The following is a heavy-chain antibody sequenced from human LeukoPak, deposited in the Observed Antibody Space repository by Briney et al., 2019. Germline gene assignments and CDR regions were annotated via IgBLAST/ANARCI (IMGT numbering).Heavy chain of an antibody. J-gene: IGHJ4*02. V-gene: IGHV4-59*01. CDR2: IYYSGST. Sequence: NSSETLSLTCTVSGGSMSNYYWSWIRRPPGKGLEWIGYIYYSGSTNYNPSLESRVTISVDTSKNQFSLKLSSVTAADTAVYYCAGNYYDFWSGYPDYWGQGTLVTVSS. D-gene: IGHD3-3*01. CDR3: AGNYYDFWSGYPDY. CDR1: GGSMSNYY.